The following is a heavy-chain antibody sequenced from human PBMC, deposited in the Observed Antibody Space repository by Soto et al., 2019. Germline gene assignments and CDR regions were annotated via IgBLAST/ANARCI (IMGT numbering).Heavy chain of an antibody. CDR2: IYYSGST. D-gene: IGHD6-25*01. CDR1: GGSISSYY. J-gene: IGHJ1*01. V-gene: IGHV4-59*07. CDR3: ANIDSTGLYT. Sequence: PSGSLSLTCTVSGGSISSYYWSWIRQPPGKGLEWIGYIYYSGSTNYNPSLQSRVTISVDTSKNQFSLKLSSVTAADTAVYYCANIDSTGLYTWGLDTLLTISS.